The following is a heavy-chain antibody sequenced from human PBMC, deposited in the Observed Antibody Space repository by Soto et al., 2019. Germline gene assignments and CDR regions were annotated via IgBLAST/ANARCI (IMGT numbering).Heavy chain of an antibody. CDR1: GFTFSDCW. D-gene: IGHD6-19*01. CDR3: ARGLGSSGWHSPWDAFDI. CDR2: IKQDGNEK. V-gene: IGHV3-7*01. Sequence: EVQLVESGGGLVQPGGSLRLSCAVSGFTFSDCWMSWVRQAPGKGLEWVANIKQDGNEKYYVDSVKGRFTISRDNAKNSLYLQMNSLRAEDTAVYYCARGLGSSGWHSPWDAFDIWGQGTMVTVSS. J-gene: IGHJ3*02.